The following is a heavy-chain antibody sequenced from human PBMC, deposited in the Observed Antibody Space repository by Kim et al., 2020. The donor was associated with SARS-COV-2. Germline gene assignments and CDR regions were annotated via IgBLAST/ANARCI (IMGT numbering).Heavy chain of an antibody. CDR3: MKGGWGWIWDH. CDR2: IDGSDGTT. Sequence: GGSLRLSCTTSGFTFTGYAMSWVRQAPGKGLEWVSSIDGSDGTTYYVDSVKCRFTISRDNSKNTLYLQMNSLRADDTAVYYCMKGGWGWIWDHWGQGT. J-gene: IGHJ4*02. CDR1: GFTFTGYA. D-gene: IGHD2-2*03. V-gene: IGHV3-23*01.